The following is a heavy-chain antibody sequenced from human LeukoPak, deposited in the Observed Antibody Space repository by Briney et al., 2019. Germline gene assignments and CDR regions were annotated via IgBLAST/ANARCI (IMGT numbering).Heavy chain of an antibody. CDR3: AREQGYYSVPGY. Sequence: PGGSLRLSCAASGFTFSSYWMHWVRQAPGKGPVWVARIRSDGSSTDYADSVKGRFTISRDNAKNTLYLQMNSLRAEDTAVYYCAREQGYYSVPGYWGQGTLVTVSS. J-gene: IGHJ4*02. V-gene: IGHV3-74*01. D-gene: IGHD3-22*01. CDR2: IRSDGSST. CDR1: GFTFSSYW.